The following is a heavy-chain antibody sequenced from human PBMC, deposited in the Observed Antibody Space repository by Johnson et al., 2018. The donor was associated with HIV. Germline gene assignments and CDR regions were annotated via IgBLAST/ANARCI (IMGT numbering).Heavy chain of an antibody. CDR3: TRGGDYDFWSGPDDAFDI. J-gene: IGHJ3*02. V-gene: IGHV3-49*02. Sequence: EYAASVKGRFTISRDDSKSIAYLQMNSLKTEDTAVYYCTRGGDYDFWSGPDDAFDIWGQGTMVTVSS. D-gene: IGHD3-3*01.